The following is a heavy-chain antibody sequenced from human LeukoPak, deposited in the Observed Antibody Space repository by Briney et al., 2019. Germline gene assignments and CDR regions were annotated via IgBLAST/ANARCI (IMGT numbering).Heavy chain of an antibody. CDR1: GFTFSNYR. Sequence: PGGSLRLSCAASGFTFSNYRMSWVRQAPGKGLEWVANIKEDGSDNYYVDSVKGRFTISRDNANNLLYLQMNSLRGEDTAVYYCTRDRSRAEDDWGQGTLVTVSS. V-gene: IGHV3-7*01. CDR2: IKEDGSDN. CDR3: TRDRSRAEDD. J-gene: IGHJ4*02. D-gene: IGHD1-14*01.